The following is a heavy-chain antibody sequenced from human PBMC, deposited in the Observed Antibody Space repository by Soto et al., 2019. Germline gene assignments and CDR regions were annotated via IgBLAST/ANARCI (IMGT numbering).Heavy chain of an antibody. CDR3: ASHPGSYRRNWFDP. J-gene: IGHJ5*02. V-gene: IGHV4-59*01. D-gene: IGHD1-26*01. Sequence: SETLSLTCTVSGDSISSYYWSWIRQPPGKGLEWIGYIYYSGSTNYNPSLKSRVTISVDTSKNQFSLKLSSVTAADTAVYYCASHPGSYRRNWFDPWGQGTLVTVSS. CDR1: GDSISSYY. CDR2: IYYSGST.